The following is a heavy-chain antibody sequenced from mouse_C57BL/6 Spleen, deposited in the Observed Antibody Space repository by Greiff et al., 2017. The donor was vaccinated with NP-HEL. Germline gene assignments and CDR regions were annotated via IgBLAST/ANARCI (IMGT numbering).Heavy chain of an antibody. V-gene: IGHV1-80*01. J-gene: IGHJ4*01. Sequence: QVQLKESGAELVKPGASVKISCKASGYAFSSYWMNWVKQRPGKGLEWIGQIYPGDGDTNYNGKFKGKATLTADKSSSTAYMQLSSLTSEDSAVYFCARWDYYGSSYNYAMDYWGQGTSVTVSS. D-gene: IGHD1-1*01. CDR1: GYAFSSYW. CDR3: ARWDYYGSSYNYAMDY. CDR2: IYPGDGDT.